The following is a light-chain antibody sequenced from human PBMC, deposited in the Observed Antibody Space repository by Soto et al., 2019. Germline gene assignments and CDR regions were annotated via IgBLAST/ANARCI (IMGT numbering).Light chain of an antibody. CDR1: NIGAYR. CDR3: QLWDSGGV. CDR2: YDS. Sequence: SYVLTQPPSVSVAPGKTARITCAGNNIGAYRVHWYRQRPGQAPVLVIYYDSDRPSGIPERFSGSNSGNTATLTISRVEAGDEADYYCQLWDSGGVFGPGTKVTVL. J-gene: IGLJ1*01. V-gene: IGLV3-21*04.